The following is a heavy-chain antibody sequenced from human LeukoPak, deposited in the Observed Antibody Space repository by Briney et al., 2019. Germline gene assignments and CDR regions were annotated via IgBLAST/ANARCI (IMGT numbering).Heavy chain of an antibody. CDR1: GFTFDDYA. V-gene: IGHV3-9*01. D-gene: IGHD3-10*01. Sequence: GGSLRLSCAASGFTFDDYAMHWVRQAPGKGLEWVSGISWNSGSIGYADSVKGRFTISRDNSKNTLYLQMNSLRAEDTAVYYCARDGVQSYFDYWGQGTLVTVSS. J-gene: IGHJ4*02. CDR3: ARDGVQSYFDY. CDR2: ISWNSGSI.